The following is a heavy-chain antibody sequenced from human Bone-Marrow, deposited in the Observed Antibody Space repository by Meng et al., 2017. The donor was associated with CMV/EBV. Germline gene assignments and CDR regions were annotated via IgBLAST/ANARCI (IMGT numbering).Heavy chain of an antibody. V-gene: IGHV1-69*02. J-gene: IGHJ5*02. Sequence: SVKVSCKASGGTFSSYTISWVRQAPGQGLEWMGRIIPILGIANYAQKFQGRVTITRNTSISTAYMELSSLRSEDTAVYYCARVTVGATSWFDPWGQGTLVTVSS. CDR3: ARVTVGATSWFDP. CDR1: GGTFSSYT. D-gene: IGHD1-26*01. CDR2: IIPILGIA.